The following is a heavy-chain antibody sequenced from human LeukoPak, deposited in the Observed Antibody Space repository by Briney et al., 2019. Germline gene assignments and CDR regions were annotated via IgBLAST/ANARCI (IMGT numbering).Heavy chain of an antibody. CDR3: ARVARDGDYFDY. J-gene: IGHJ4*02. CDR1: GFTFSSYG. Sequence: GRSLRLSCAASGFTFSSYGMHWVRQAPGKGLEWVAVISYDGSNKYYADSVKGRFTISRDNSKNTLYLQMNSLRAEDTAVYYCARVARDGDYFDYWGQGTLVTVSS. D-gene: IGHD4-17*01. CDR2: ISYDGSNK. V-gene: IGHV3-30*03.